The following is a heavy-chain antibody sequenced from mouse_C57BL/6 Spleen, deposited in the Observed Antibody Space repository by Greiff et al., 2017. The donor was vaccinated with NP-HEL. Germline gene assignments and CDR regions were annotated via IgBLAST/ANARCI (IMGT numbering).Heavy chain of an antibody. D-gene: IGHD1-1*01. J-gene: IGHJ1*03. CDR2: IHPNSGST. CDR1: GYTFTSYW. CDR3: AIITTVVYWYFDV. Sequence: QVQLQQPGAELVKPGASVKLSCKASGYTFTSYWMHWVKQRPGQGLEWIGMIHPNSGSTNYNEKFKSKATLTVDKSSSTAYMQLSSLTSEDSAVYYCAIITTVVYWYFDVWGTGTTVTVSS. V-gene: IGHV1-64*01.